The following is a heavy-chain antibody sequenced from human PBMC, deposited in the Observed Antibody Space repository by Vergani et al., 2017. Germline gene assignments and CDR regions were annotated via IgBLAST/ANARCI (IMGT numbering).Heavy chain of an antibody. D-gene: IGHD1-26*01. CDR2: INHSGST. CDR3: ARDRIGGSFLWDYSYFDL. CDR1: GGSFSGYY. Sequence: QVQLQQWGAGLLKPSETLSLTCAVYGGSFSGYYWSWIRQPPGKGLEWIGEINHSGSTNYNPSLKSRVTISVDTSKNQFSLKLSSVTAADTAVYYCARDRIGGSFLWDYSYFDLWGRGTLVTVSS. J-gene: IGHJ2*01. V-gene: IGHV4-34*01.